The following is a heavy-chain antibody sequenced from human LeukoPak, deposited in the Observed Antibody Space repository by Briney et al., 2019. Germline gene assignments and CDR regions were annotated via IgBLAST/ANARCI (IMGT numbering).Heavy chain of an antibody. CDR2: IKQDGSEK. CDR3: VRDHVAVAGTPLGH. V-gene: IGHV3-7*03. Sequence: GGSLRLSCAASGFTFSGYWMSWVRQAPGKGLEWVANIKQDGSEKNYVESVKGRFTITRDNARNSVYLQMNSLRAEDTAVYYCVRDHVAVAGTPLGHWGQGTLVTVSS. CDR1: GFTFSGYW. D-gene: IGHD6-19*01. J-gene: IGHJ4*02.